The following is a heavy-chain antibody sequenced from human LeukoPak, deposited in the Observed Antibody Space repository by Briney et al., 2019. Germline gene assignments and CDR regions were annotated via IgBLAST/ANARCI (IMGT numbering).Heavy chain of an antibody. Sequence: PGGSLRLSCTVSGFTVSSNSMSWVRQAPGKGLEWVSFIFSSTHYSDSVKGRFTISRDNSKNTLYLQMNSLRAEDTAVYYCAKAFHGIAMMFDYWGQGTLVTVSS. D-gene: IGHD3-22*01. V-gene: IGHV3-53*01. CDR3: AKAFHGIAMMFDY. CDR1: GFTVSSNS. CDR2: IFSST. J-gene: IGHJ4*02.